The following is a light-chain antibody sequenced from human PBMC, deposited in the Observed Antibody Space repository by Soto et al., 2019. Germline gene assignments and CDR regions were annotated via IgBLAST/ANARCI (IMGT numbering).Light chain of an antibody. CDR2: EVT. CDR3: SAFASSNTWV. CDR1: SSDVGAYNY. V-gene: IGLV2-8*01. J-gene: IGLJ3*02. Sequence: QSALTQPPSASGSPGQSVTISCTGTSSDVGAYNYVSWYQQNAGKAPKLVIYEVTKRPSGVPDRFSGSKSANTASLTVSGLQAEDDADYYCSAFASSNTWVFGGGTKLTVL.